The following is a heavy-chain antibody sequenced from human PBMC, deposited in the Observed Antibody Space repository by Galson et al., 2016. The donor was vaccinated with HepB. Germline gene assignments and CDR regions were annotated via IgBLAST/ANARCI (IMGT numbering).Heavy chain of an antibody. CDR1: GFIFSNYA. D-gene: IGHD3-3*01. J-gene: IGHJ6*02. V-gene: IGHV3-23*01. Sequence: SLRLSCAASGFIFSNYAMSWVRQVPGKGLEWVSAISGSGGSTHYAHSVKGRFTISRDHSKNTLYLQMNSLRAQDTAVYYCSKAVTRNTIFGVATGKEGAHYGMGVWGQGTTVTVSS. CDR2: ISGSGGST. CDR3: SKAVTRNTIFGVATGKEGAHYGMGV.